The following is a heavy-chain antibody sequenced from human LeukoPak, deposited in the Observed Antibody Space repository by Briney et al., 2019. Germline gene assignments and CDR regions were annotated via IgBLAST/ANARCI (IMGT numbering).Heavy chain of an antibody. Sequence: KPSETLSLTCTVSGGSISSYYWSWIQQPAGKGLEWIGRIYTSGSTNYNPSLKSRVTMSVDTSKNQFSLKLSSVTAADTAVYYCAREGAGIDYDFWSGTIDYWGQGTLVTVSS. CDR1: GGSISSYY. J-gene: IGHJ4*02. D-gene: IGHD3-3*01. V-gene: IGHV4-4*07. CDR2: IYTSGST. CDR3: AREGAGIDYDFWSGTIDY.